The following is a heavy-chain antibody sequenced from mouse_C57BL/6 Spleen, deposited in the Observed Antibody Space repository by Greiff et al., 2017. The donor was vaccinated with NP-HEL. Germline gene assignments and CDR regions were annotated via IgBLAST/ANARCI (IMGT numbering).Heavy chain of an antibody. CDR1: GFTFSDYG. D-gene: IGHD1-1*01. CDR2: ISSGSSTI. CDR3: ARPDYGSSYVNAMDY. V-gene: IGHV5-17*01. J-gene: IGHJ4*01. Sequence: EVHLVESGGGLVKPGGSLKLSCAASGFTFSDYGMHWVRQAPEKGLGWVAYISSGSSTIYYADTVKGRFTISRDNAKNTLFLQMTSLRSEDTAMYYCARPDYGSSYVNAMDYWGQGTSVTVSS.